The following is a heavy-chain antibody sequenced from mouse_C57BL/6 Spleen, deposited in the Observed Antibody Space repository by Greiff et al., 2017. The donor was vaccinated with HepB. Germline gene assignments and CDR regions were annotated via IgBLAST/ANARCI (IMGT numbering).Heavy chain of an antibody. J-gene: IGHJ1*03. Sequence: EVKLVESGGGLVQPGGSLSLSCAASGFTFTDYYMSWVRQPPGKALEWLGFIRNKANGYTTEYSASVKGRFTISRDNSQSILYLQMNALRAEDSATYYCARSYDYEDWYFDVWGTGTTVTVSS. D-gene: IGHD2-4*01. CDR1: GFTFTDYY. CDR2: IRNKANGYTT. V-gene: IGHV7-3*01. CDR3: ARSYDYEDWYFDV.